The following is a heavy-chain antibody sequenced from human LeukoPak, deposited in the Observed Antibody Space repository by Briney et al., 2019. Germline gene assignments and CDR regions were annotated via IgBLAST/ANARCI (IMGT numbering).Heavy chain of an antibody. Sequence: SETLSLTCTVSGGSISSSSYYWGWIRQPPGKGLEWIGYIYYSGSTNYNPSLKSRVTISVDTSNNQFSLKLSSVTAADTAVYYCAKNEDRYNWNDGKNWFDPWGQGTLVTVSS. CDR3: AKNEDRYNWNDGKNWFDP. CDR2: IYYSGST. CDR1: GGSISSSSYY. J-gene: IGHJ5*02. V-gene: IGHV4-61*05. D-gene: IGHD1-20*01.